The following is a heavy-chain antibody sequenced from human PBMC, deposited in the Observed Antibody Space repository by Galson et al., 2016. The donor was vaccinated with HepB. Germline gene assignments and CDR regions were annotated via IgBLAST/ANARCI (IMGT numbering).Heavy chain of an antibody. J-gene: IGHJ6*02. V-gene: IGHV4-38-2*01. CDR1: GYSISSAYY. CDR2: FHHSGNT. D-gene: IGHD2-2*01. Sequence: ETLSLTCAVSGYSISSAYYWGWVRQPPGRGLEWIGSFHHSGNTYYNPSLKSRVTISEDTSMNQFSLKLSSVTAADTAVYYCASSRVYCSSTSCPEYYYYGMDVWGQGTTVTVSS. CDR3: ASSRVYCSSTSCPEYYYYGMDV.